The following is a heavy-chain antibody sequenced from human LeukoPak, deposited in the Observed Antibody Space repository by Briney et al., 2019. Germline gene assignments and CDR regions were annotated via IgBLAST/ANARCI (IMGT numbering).Heavy chain of an antibody. CDR1: GFTFSSYG. D-gene: IGHD6-19*01. CDR2: IWYDGSNK. Sequence: GGSLRLSCAASGFTFSSYGMHWVRQAPGKGLEWVAVIWYDGSNKYYADSVKGRFTISRDNSKNTLYLQMNSLRAEGTAVYYCARAPLSSGWYMEVLYYFDYWGQGTLVTVSS. V-gene: IGHV3-33*01. CDR3: ARAPLSSGWYMEVLYYFDY. J-gene: IGHJ4*02.